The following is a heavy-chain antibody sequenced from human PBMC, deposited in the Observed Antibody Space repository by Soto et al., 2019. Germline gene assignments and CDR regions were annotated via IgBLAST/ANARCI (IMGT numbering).Heavy chain of an antibody. CDR1: GGSISSSSYY. CDR2: IYYSGST. CDR3: AKDPGSGWYTYHAFDY. Sequence: SETLSLTCTVSGGSISSSSYYWGWIRQPPGKGLEWIGSIYYSGSTYYNPSLKSRVTISVDTSKNQFSLKLSSVTAADTAVYYCAKDPGSGWYTYHAFDYWGQGTLVTVSS. V-gene: IGHV4-39*02. J-gene: IGHJ4*02. D-gene: IGHD6-19*01.